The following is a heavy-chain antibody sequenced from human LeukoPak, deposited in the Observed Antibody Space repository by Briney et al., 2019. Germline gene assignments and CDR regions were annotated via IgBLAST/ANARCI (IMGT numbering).Heavy chain of an antibody. CDR2: INPNSGGT. D-gene: IGHD6-19*01. CDR3: ASSGWATYNWFDP. V-gene: IGHV1-2*02. J-gene: IGHJ5*02. CDR1: GYTFTGYY. Sequence: ASVKVSCKASGYTFTGYYMHWVRQAPGQGLEWMGWINPNSGGTNYAQKFQGRVTMTRDTSVSTAYMELSRLRSDDTAVYYCASSGWATYNWFDPWGQGTLVTVSS.